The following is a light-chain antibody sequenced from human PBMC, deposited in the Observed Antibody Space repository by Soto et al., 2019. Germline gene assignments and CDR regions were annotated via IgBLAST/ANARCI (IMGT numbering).Light chain of an antibody. V-gene: IGKV1-5*03. Sequence: DIQMTQSPSTLSASVGDRVTITCRASQSISSWLAWYQQKPGKAPKLLIYKASSLESGVPSRFSGSGSGTEFTLTISSLQPDDFETYYCQQYNSYSWTFGHGTKVEIK. J-gene: IGKJ1*01. CDR2: KAS. CDR1: QSISSW. CDR3: QQYNSYSWT.